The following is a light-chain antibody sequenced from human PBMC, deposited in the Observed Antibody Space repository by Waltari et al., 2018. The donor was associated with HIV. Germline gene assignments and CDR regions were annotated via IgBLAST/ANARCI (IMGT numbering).Light chain of an antibody. J-gene: IGLJ3*02. CDR3: SSYVGSNRV. CDR1: SSDVGHYNY. Sequence: QSALTQPPSASGSPGQAVTISCTRLSSDVGHYNYVSWYQPPPGKAPQLMIYEVNKRPSGVPYRFSGSKSGNTASLTVSGLQAEDEADYYCSSYVGSNRVFGGGTKLTVL. CDR2: EVN. V-gene: IGLV2-8*01.